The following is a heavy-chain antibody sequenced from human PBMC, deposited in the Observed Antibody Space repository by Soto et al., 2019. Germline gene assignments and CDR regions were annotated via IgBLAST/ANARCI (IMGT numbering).Heavy chain of an antibody. V-gene: IGHV1-69*13. CDR2: IIPIFGTA. D-gene: IGHD6-19*01. CDR1: GGTFSSYA. J-gene: IGHJ6*02. Sequence: SVKVSCKASGGTFSSYAISWVRQAPGQGLEWMGGIIPIFGTANYAQKFQGRVTITADESTSTAYMEPSSLRSEDTAVYYCARSIKRSSGWYLSEVYYYYYGMDVWGQGTTVTVSS. CDR3: ARSIKRSSGWYLSEVYYYYYGMDV.